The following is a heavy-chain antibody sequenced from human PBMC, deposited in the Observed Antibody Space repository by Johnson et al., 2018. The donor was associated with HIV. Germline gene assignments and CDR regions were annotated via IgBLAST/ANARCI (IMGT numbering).Heavy chain of an antibody. J-gene: IGHJ3*02. CDR1: GFTFSTYW. D-gene: IGHD1-20*01. CDR3: ASADYNWVSPGAFDI. V-gene: IGHV3-7*05. CDR2: IRQDGSEQ. Sequence: VQLVESGGGVVQPGGSLRLSCAASGFTFSTYWMSWVRQAPGKGLEWVAKIRQDGSEQYYVDSVKGRFTISRDNAKNSLYLQMNSLRAEDTAVYYCASADYNWVSPGAFDIWGQGTTVTVSS.